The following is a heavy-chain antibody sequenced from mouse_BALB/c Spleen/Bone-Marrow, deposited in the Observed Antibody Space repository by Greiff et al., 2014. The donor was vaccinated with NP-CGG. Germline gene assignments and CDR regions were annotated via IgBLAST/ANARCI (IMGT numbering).Heavy chain of an antibody. J-gene: IGHJ1*01. Sequence: VQRVEPGPELVKPGASVKISCRASGYVFSSSWMNWVKQRPGQGLEWIGRIYPGDGNTNYNGKFKGKATLTADTSSSTAYMQISSLTSVDSAVYFCARRRTFITSVVDYFDVWGAGTTVTVSS. CDR3: ARRRTFITSVVDYFDV. CDR2: IYPGDGNT. D-gene: IGHD1-1*02. CDR1: GYVFSSSW. V-gene: IGHV1-82*01.